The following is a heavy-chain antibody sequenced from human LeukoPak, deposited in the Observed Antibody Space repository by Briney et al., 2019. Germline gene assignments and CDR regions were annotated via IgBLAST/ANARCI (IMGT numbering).Heavy chain of an antibody. CDR2: IYYSGCT. V-gene: IGHV4-30-4*08. J-gene: IGHJ4*02. D-gene: IGHD3-22*01. Sequence: SQTLSLTCSVSGGSISSGDYYWSWIRQPPGKGLEWIGYIYYSGCTYYNPSLKSRVTISVETSKNQFSLRLSSVTAADTAVYYCARVYYDSSNYYYVLSWGQGTLVTVSS. CDR1: GGSISSGDYY. CDR3: ARVYYDSSNYYYVLS.